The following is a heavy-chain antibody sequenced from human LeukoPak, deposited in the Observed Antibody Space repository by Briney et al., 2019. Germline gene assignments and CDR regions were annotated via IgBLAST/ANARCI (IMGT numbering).Heavy chain of an antibody. V-gene: IGHV4-59*01. D-gene: IGHD4-11*01. CDR2: IYYSGST. CDR1: GGSISSYY. CDR3: ARSPDYSNYQGDWFDP. J-gene: IGHJ5*02. Sequence: PSETLSLTCTVSGGSISSYYWSWIRQPPGKGLEWIGYIYYSGSTNYNPSLKSRVTISVDTSKNQFSLKLTSVTAADTAVYYCARSPDYSNYQGDWFDPWGQGTLVTVSS.